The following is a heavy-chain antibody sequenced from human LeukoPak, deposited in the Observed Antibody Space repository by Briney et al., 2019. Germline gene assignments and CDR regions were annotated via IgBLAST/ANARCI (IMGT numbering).Heavy chain of an antibody. J-gene: IGHJ6*03. CDR2: ISGSGGST. CDR1: GLTFTSYA. CDR3: AKGGCSYGLSYMDV. Sequence: GGSLRLSCEASGLTFTSYAMSWVRQAPGKGLEWVSGISGSGGSTYYADSVKGRFTISRDNSKNTLNLQMNSLRAEDTAGYYCAKGGCSYGLSYMDVWGKGTTVTVSS. D-gene: IGHD5-18*01. V-gene: IGHV3-23*01.